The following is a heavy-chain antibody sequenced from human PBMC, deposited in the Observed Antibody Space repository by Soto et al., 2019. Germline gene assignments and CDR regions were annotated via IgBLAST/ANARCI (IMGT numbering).Heavy chain of an antibody. Sequence: QVQLVQSGAEVKKPGSSVKVSCKASGGTFSSYAISWVRQAPGQGLEWMGGIIPIFGTANYAQKFQGRVTITADESTSTAYMELSRLRSEDTAVYYCAGGRGYCSGGSCYRRSYYYYGMDVWGQGTTVTVSS. CDR2: IIPIFGTA. CDR3: AGGRGYCSGGSCYRRSYYYYGMDV. J-gene: IGHJ6*02. CDR1: GGTFSSYA. D-gene: IGHD2-15*01. V-gene: IGHV1-69*12.